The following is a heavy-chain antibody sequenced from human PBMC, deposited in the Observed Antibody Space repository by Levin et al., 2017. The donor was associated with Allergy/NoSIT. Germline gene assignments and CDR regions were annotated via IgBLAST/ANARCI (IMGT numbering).Heavy chain of an antibody. CDR3: ARDGGDLVRDPDAFDI. CDR2: ISSSGSTI. D-gene: IGHD6-13*01. CDR1: GFTFSDYY. V-gene: IGHV3-11*01. Sequence: GGSLRLSCAASGFTFSDYYMSWIRQAPGKGLEWVSYISSSGSTIYYADSVKGRFTISRDNAKNSLYLQMNSLRAEDTAVYYCARDGGDLVRDPDAFDIWGQGTMVTVSS. J-gene: IGHJ3*02.